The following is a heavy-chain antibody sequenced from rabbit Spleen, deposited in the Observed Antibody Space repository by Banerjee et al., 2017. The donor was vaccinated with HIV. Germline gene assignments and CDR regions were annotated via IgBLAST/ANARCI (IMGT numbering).Heavy chain of an antibody. V-gene: IGHV1S45*01. CDR1: GFSFSNKAV. D-gene: IGHD4-1*01. J-gene: IGHJ4*01. CDR2: IYSGSSADT. CDR3: ARETSSGWGIISFYFSL. Sequence: QEQLVESGGGLVKPEGSLKLSCTASGFSFSNKAVMCWVRQAPGKGLEWIACIYSGSSADTYYASWAKGRFTISKTSSTTVTLQMTSLTAADTATYFCARETSSGWGIISFYFSLWGPGTLFTVS.